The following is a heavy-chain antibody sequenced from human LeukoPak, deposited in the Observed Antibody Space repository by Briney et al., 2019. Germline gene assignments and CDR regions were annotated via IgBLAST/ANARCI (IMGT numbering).Heavy chain of an antibody. CDR1: GFTFSSYG. CDR2: ISYDGSNK. CDR3: AREDVLLWFGEFDP. J-gene: IGHJ5*02. D-gene: IGHD3-10*01. Sequence: GGSLRLSCAASGFTFSSYGMHWVRQAPGKGLEWVAVISYDGSNKYYADSVKGRFTISRDNSKNTLYLQMNSLRAEDTAVYYCAREDVLLWFGEFDPWGQGTLATVSS. V-gene: IGHV3-30*03.